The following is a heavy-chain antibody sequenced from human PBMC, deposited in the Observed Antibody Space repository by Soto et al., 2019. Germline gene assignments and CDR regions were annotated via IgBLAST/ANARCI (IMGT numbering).Heavy chain of an antibody. J-gene: IGHJ3*01. V-gene: IGHV3-23*01. CDR1: GFTFNTYV. D-gene: IGHD1-7*01. Sequence: EVQLLESGGGLVQPGGSLRLSCAASGFTFNTYVMNWVRQAPGKGLEWVSTISYSADKTHYADSVTGRFTISRDNSRDTLVLQMNSLRADDAAVYYCARRARTATTNWGAFDVWGQGTMVPVSS. CDR2: ISYSADKT. CDR3: ARRARTATTNWGAFDV.